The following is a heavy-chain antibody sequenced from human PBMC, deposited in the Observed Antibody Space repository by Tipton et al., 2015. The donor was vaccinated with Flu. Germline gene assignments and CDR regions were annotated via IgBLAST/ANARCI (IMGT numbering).Heavy chain of an antibody. D-gene: IGHD6-6*01. J-gene: IGHJ5*02. CDR1: GGSISSYY. V-gene: IGHV4-59*01. CDR3: ARMDSSSSAGLDP. CDR2: IYYSGST. Sequence: TLSLTCTVSGGSISSYYWSWIRQPPGKGLEWIGYIYYSGSTNYNPSLKSRVTISVDTSKNQFSLKLSSVTAADTAVYYCARMDSSSSAGLDPWGQGTLVTVSS.